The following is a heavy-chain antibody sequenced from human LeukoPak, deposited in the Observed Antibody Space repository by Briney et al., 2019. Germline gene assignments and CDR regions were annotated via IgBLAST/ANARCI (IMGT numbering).Heavy chain of an antibody. CDR1: GFTFSSYE. J-gene: IGHJ6*02. Sequence: GGSLRLSCAASGFTFSSYEMNWVRQAPGKGLEWVSYISSSGSTIYYADSVKGRFTISRDNAKNSLSLQMNSLRAEDTAVYYCATFVVPAANTERRYYYGMDVWGQGTTVTVSS. CDR2: ISSSGSTI. D-gene: IGHD2-2*01. CDR3: ATFVVPAANTERRYYYGMDV. V-gene: IGHV3-48*03.